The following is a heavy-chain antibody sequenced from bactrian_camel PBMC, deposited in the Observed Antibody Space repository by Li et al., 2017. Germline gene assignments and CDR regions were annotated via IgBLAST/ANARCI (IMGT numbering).Heavy chain of an antibody. Sequence: QLVESGGGSVQAGGSLRLSCAASGYTSNSYCMGWIRQAPGKERESVATIFFDGTANYTESVKGRFTISRDDANNALYLQMSSLKPEDTAMYYCAAGDCGVDDIRALALVGGYKYWGRGTQVTVS. V-gene: IGHV3S67*01. J-gene: IGHJ4*01. CDR2: IFFDGTA. CDR3: AAGDCGVDDIRALALVGGYKY. CDR1: GYTSNSYC. D-gene: IGHD6*01.